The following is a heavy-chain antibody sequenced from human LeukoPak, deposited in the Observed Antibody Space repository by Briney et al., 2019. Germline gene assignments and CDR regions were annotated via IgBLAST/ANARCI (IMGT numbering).Heavy chain of an antibody. CDR3: ARHSRVVAFDTFDI. Sequence: SETLSLTCTVSGGSISSSSYYWGWIRQPPGKGLEWIGSLYYSGSTYHNPSLKSRVTISVDTSKNQFSLKLSSVTAADTALYYCARHSRVVAFDTFDIWGQGTMVTVSS. J-gene: IGHJ3*02. D-gene: IGHD2-15*01. CDR1: GGSISSSSYY. V-gene: IGHV4-39*01. CDR2: LYYSGST.